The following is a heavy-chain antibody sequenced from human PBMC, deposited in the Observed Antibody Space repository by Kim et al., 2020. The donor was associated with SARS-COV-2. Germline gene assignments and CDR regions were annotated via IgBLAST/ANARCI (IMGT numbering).Heavy chain of an antibody. CDR3: AKDGLGAYYSSSLFDY. D-gene: IGHD6-13*01. J-gene: IGHJ4*02. CDR1: GFTFSSYA. V-gene: IGHV3-33*06. CDR2: IWYDGSNK. Sequence: GGSLRLSCAASGFTFSSYAMHWVRQAPGKGLEWVAVIWYDGSNKYYADSVKGRFTISRDNSKNTLYLQMNSLRAEDTAVYYCAKDGLGAYYSSSLFDYWGQGTLVRVPS.